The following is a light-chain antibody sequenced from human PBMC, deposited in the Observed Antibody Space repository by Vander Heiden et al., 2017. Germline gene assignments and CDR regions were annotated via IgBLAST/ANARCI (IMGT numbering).Light chain of an antibody. CDR1: QGISSY. CDR2: AAS. Sequence: DIQLTQSPSFLSASVGDRVTITCRASQGISSYLAWYQQKPGKAPKLLIYAASTLQSGVPSRFSGTGSGTEFTLTISSLQPEDIATYYCQELKSYAQTFGQGTRVEMK. V-gene: IGKV1-9*01. J-gene: IGKJ1*01. CDR3: QELKSYAQT.